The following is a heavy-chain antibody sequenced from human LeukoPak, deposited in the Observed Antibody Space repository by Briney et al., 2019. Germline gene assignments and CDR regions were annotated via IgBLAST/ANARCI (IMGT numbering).Heavy chain of an antibody. CDR3: ARFSTVVPFDY. Sequence: GGSLRLSCAASGFTVSSNYMSWVRQAPGKGLEWVSVIYSGGSTYYADSVKGRFTISRDNSKNTLYLQMNSLRAEDTAVYYCARFSTVVPFDYWGQGTLVTVSS. CDR2: IYSGGST. V-gene: IGHV3-66*01. CDR1: GFTVSSNY. D-gene: IGHD4-23*01. J-gene: IGHJ4*02.